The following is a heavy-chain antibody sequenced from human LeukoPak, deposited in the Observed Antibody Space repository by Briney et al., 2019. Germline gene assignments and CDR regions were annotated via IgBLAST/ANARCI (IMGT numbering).Heavy chain of an antibody. J-gene: IGHJ4*02. D-gene: IGHD1-1*01. CDR1: GYTFTGYY. CDR2: INPNSGGT. Sequence: ASVKVSCKASGYTFTGYYMHWVRQAPGQGLEWMGWINPNSGGTNYAQKLQGRVTMTTDTSTSTAYMELRSLRSDDTAVYYCAREPATGPRRTDYWGQGTLVTVSS. CDR3: AREPATGPRRTDY. V-gene: IGHV1-2*02.